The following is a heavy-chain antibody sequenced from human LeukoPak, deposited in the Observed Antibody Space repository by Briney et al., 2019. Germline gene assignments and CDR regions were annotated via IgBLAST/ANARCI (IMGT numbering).Heavy chain of an antibody. CDR3: ARPLPGGGFGELND. V-gene: IGHV1-69*06. CDR1: GGTFSSCA. Sequence: SVKVSCKASGGTFSSCAISWVRQAPGQGLEWMGGIIPIFGTANYAQKFQGRVTITADKSTSTAYMELSSPRSEDTAVYYCARPLPGGGFGELNDWGQGTLVTVSS. J-gene: IGHJ4*02. CDR2: IIPIFGTA. D-gene: IGHD3-10*01.